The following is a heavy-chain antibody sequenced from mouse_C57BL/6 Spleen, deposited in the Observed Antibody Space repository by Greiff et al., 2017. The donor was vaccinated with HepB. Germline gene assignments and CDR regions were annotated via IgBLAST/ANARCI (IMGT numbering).Heavy chain of an antibody. D-gene: IGHD2-4*01. CDR3: ARWEGYDYDGGYYAMDY. V-gene: IGHV1-19*01. CDR1: GYTFTDYY. J-gene: IGHJ4*01. Sequence: EVQLQQSGPVLVKPGASVKMSCKASGYTFTDYYMNWVKQSHGKSLEWIGVINPYNGGTSYNQKFKGKATLTVDKSSSTAYMELNSLTSEDSAVYYCARWEGYDYDGGYYAMDYWGQGTSVTVSS. CDR2: INPYNGGT.